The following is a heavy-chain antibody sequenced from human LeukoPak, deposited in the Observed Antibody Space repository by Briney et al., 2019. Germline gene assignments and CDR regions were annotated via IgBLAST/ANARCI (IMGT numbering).Heavy chain of an antibody. CDR2: ISVDGSNK. Sequence: HPGGSLRLSCAASGFTFTNYAMHWVRQAPGKGLEWVAVISVDGSNKFYAGSVRGRCTISRDNSKNTMSLQMDSLRGEDTAVYYCARDPRTSSTSRNYFESWGQGTLVTVSS. CDR3: ARDPRTSSTSRNYFES. V-gene: IGHV3-30-3*01. D-gene: IGHD6-13*01. J-gene: IGHJ4*02. CDR1: GFTFTNYA.